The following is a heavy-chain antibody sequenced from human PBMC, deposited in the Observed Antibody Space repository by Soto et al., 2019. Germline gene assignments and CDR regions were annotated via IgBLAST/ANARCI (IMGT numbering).Heavy chain of an antibody. CDR3: ARRVGRYYYDMDV. D-gene: IGHD1-26*01. J-gene: IGHJ6*03. Sequence: SETLSLTCTVSGGSISSYYWSWIRQPPGKGLEWIGYIYYSGSTNYNPSLKSRVTISVDTSKNQFSLKLSSVTAADTAVYYCARRVGRYYYDMDVWGKGTTVTVSS. CDR1: GGSISSYY. V-gene: IGHV4-59*08. CDR2: IYYSGST.